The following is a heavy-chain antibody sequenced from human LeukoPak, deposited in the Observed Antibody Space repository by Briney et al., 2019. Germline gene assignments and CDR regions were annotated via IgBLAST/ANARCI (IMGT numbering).Heavy chain of an antibody. J-gene: IGHJ4*02. V-gene: IGHV3-21*01. CDR3: ARDPSGWENSFDY. D-gene: IGHD6-19*01. CDR1: GFTFSSYS. Sequence: PGGSLRLSCAASGFTFSSYSMNWVRQAPGKGLEWVSSISSSSSYIYYADSVKGRFTISRDNAKNSLYLRMNSLRAEDTAVYYCARDPSGWENSFDYWGQGTLVTVSS. CDR2: ISSSSSYI.